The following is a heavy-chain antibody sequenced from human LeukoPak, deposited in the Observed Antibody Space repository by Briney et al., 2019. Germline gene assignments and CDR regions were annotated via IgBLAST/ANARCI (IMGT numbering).Heavy chain of an antibody. J-gene: IGHJ6*02. CDR1: GFTFSSYS. CDR3: ARVDDGSQGRAAMDV. D-gene: IGHD3-10*01. CDR2: ISSSSSYI. Sequence: GGSLRLSCAASGFTFSSYSMNWVRQAPGKGLEWVSSISSSSSYIYYADSVKGRFTISRDNAKNSLYLQMNSLRAEDTAVYYCARVDDGSQGRAAMDVWGQGTTVTVSS. V-gene: IGHV3-21*01.